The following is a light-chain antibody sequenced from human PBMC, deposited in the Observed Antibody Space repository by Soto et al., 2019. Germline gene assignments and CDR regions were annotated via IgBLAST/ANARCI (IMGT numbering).Light chain of an antibody. V-gene: IGKV3-11*01. CDR2: DVS. CDR1: QSVRTY. Sequence: EIVLTQSPATLSLSPGEISTLSCRSSQSVRTYLSYVAWYQQKPGQAPRLLIYDVSNRATGIPARFSGSGSGTDFTLTISSLEPEDFAVYYCQQRSNWPRTFGQGTKVDIK. CDR3: QQRSNWPRT. J-gene: IGKJ1*01.